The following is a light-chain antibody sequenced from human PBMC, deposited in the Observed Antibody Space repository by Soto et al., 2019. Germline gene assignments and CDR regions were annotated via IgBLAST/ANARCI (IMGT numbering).Light chain of an antibody. CDR2: AAS. CDR3: QQSYSTPRRT. CDR1: QSISSY. V-gene: IGKV1-39*01. J-gene: IGKJ1*01. Sequence: DIQMTQSPSSLSASVGDRVTITCRASQSISSYLNWYQQKPGKAPKLLIYAASSLQSGVPSRFSGSGSGTDFTLTISSLQPEDFATYYCQQSYSTPRRTFGQATKVDIK.